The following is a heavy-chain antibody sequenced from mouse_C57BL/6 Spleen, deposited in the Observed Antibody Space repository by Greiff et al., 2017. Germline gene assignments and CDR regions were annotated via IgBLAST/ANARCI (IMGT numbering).Heavy chain of an antibody. CDR2: INPSSGYT. Sequence: QVQLQQSGAELAKPGASVKLSCKASGYTFTSYWMHWVKQRPGQGLEWIGYINPSSGYTKYNQKFKDQATLTADKSSSTAYMQLSSLTYEASAVYYCARYGNYPYYFDYWGQGTTLTVSS. D-gene: IGHD2-1*01. CDR1: GYTFTSYW. CDR3: ARYGNYPYYFDY. J-gene: IGHJ2*01. V-gene: IGHV1-7*01.